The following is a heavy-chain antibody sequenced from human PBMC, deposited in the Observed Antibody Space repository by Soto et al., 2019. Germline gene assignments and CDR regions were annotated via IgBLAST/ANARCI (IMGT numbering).Heavy chain of an antibody. Sequence: QVQLVQSGAEVKKPGASVKVSCKASGYTFTSYGISWVRQAPGQGLEWMGWISAYNGNTNYAQKLQGRVTMTTDAATSTANMELRSLRSDDTAVYYCARGGGAPWSTYYYYYGMDVWGQGTTVTVSS. V-gene: IGHV1-18*04. D-gene: IGHD2-8*01. CDR2: ISAYNGNT. CDR1: GYTFTSYG. CDR3: ARGGGAPWSTYYYYYGMDV. J-gene: IGHJ6*02.